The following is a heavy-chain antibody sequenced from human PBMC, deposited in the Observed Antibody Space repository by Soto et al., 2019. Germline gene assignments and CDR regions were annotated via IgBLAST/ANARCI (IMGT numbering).Heavy chain of an antibody. CDR2: IIPVFGTV. Sequence: ASVKVSCKASGCTLSSYVISWVRQAPGQGLEWMGGIIPVFGTVNYAQKFQGRVTVTADESTTTAYMELRSLRSEDAAVYYCARAQRIQLWASGMDVWGQGTTVTVSS. D-gene: IGHD5-18*01. CDR1: GCTLSSYV. CDR3: ARAQRIQLWASGMDV. J-gene: IGHJ6*02. V-gene: IGHV1-69*13.